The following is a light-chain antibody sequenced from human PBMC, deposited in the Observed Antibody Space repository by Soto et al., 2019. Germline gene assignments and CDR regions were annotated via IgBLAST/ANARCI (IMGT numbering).Light chain of an antibody. CDR2: AAS. CDR1: QSISTY. Sequence: DIQMTQSPSSLSSSVGDRVTITCRASQSISTYLHWYQQKPGKAPNLLIYAASTLQSGVPSRFSGSGSGTDFPLTISSLQPEYFATYFCQHGYSTPLAFXGGTKVDIK. V-gene: IGKV1-39*01. CDR3: QHGYSTPLA. J-gene: IGKJ4*01.